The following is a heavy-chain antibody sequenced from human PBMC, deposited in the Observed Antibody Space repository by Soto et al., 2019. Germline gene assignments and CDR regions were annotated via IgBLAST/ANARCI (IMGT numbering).Heavy chain of an antibody. D-gene: IGHD6-19*01. CDR2: ISYDGSNK. Sequence: PGGSLRLSCAASGFTFSSYGMHWVRQAPGKGLEWVAVISYDGSNKYYADSVKGRFTISRDNSKNTLYLQMNSLRAEDTAVYYCAKDRRQWPYFDYWGQGTLVTVSS. CDR3: AKDRRQWPYFDY. CDR1: GFTFSSYG. V-gene: IGHV3-30*18. J-gene: IGHJ4*02.